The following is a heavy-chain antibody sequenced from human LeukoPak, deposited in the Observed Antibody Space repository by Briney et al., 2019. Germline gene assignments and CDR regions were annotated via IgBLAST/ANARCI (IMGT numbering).Heavy chain of an antibody. CDR2: FHNRRTT. CDR1: GGSISGYS. CDR3: ARGHLGLSP. D-gene: IGHD3-10*01. V-gene: IGHV4-59*01. J-gene: IGHJ5*02. Sequence: PSETLSLTRPVSGGSISGYSWNWIRQPPGQGLEWIGYFHNRRTTTYNPSPAGRVIISLDTAMDHISLKLISVTAADTAVYYCARGHLGLSPWGQGTLVTVSS.